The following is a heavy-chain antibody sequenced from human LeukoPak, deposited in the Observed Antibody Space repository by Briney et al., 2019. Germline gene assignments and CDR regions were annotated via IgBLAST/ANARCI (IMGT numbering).Heavy chain of an antibody. J-gene: IGHJ4*02. V-gene: IGHV3-23*01. Sequence: PGGSLRLSCEASGFTFSSYAMSWVRQAPGKGLEWVSAISGSGGSTYYADSVKGRFTISRDNSKNTLYLQMNSLRAEDTAVYYCAKAIGDLYYFDYWGQGTLVTVSS. CDR1: GFTFSSYA. CDR2: ISGSGGST. CDR3: AKAIGDLYYFDY. D-gene: IGHD3-10*01.